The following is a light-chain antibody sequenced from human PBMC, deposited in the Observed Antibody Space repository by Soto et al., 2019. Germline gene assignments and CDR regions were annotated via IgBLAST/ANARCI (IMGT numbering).Light chain of an antibody. V-gene: IGLV1-44*01. CDR2: SNNN. CDR1: SSNIGSNT. J-gene: IGLJ3*02. Sequence: QSVLTQPPSVSGTPGQRVTISCSGSSSNIGSNTVNWYQKLPGRAPKLLVYSNNNNRPSGDPARFFGFKSGTSASLAISGLPAEDESDYYCAAWDDRFHGPVFGGGTKLTVL. CDR3: AAWDDRFHGPV.